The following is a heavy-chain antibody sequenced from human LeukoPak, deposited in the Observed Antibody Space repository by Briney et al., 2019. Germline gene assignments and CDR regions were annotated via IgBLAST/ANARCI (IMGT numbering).Heavy chain of an antibody. CDR2: INPISGAT. J-gene: IGHJ4*02. D-gene: IGHD3-16*02. CDR1: GYTFTRYY. V-gene: IGHV1-46*01. Sequence: ASAKVSCKPSGYTFTRYYMQWVRQAPGHGLEWMGIINPISGATDYAQKFQGRVTITRDTSTSTVYMELSSLRSEDTAMYYCARLPYRDGVAQDYWGQGTLVTVSS. CDR3: ARLPYRDGVAQDY.